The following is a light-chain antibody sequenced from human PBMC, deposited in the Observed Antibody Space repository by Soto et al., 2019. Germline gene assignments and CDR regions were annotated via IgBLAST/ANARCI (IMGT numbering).Light chain of an antibody. Sequence: EIVLTQSPATLSLSPGERATLSCRASQNINRYLAWYQQKPGQAPRLLIYDASNRATGIPPRVSGSGSGTAFTLIISRLEPEDVAVYYCQQRSSWPSFGGGTKVEIK. CDR2: DAS. CDR3: QQRSSWPS. J-gene: IGKJ4*01. V-gene: IGKV3-11*01. CDR1: QNINRY.